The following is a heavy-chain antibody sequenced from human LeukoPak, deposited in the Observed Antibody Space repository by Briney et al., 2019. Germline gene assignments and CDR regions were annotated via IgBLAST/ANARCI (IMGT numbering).Heavy chain of an antibody. V-gene: IGHV3-30*02. CDR3: AKRPRDIVVVPAAKPFDP. D-gene: IGHD2-2*02. CDR1: GFTFSSYG. Sequence: PGGSLRLSCAAYGFTFSSYGMHWVRQAPGKGLEWVAFIRYDGSNKYYADSVKGRFTISRDNSKNTLYLQMNSLRAEDTAVYYCAKRPRDIVVVPAAKPFDPWGQGTLVTVSS. CDR2: IRYDGSNK. J-gene: IGHJ5*02.